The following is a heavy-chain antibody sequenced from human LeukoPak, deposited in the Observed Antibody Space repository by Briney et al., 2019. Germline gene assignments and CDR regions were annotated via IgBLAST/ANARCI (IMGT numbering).Heavy chain of an antibody. J-gene: IGHJ4*02. CDR1: GFTFMSYG. Sequence: GGSLRLSCAASGFTFMSYGMHWVRQAPGKGLEGVAVIWYDGSNKYYADSVRGRFTISRDNSKNTLYLQMNSLRAEDTAVYYCARGGIAARPPFDYWGQGTLVTVSS. D-gene: IGHD6-6*01. CDR3: ARGGIAARPPFDY. CDR2: IWYDGSNK. V-gene: IGHV3-33*01.